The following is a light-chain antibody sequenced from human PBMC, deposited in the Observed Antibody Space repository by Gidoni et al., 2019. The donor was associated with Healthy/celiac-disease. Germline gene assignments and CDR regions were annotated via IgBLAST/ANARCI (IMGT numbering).Light chain of an antibody. CDR1: QSVSSSY. CDR2: GAS. J-gene: IGKJ1*01. V-gene: IGKV3-20*01. CDR3: QQYGSSPGT. Sequence: EIVLTRSTGTLSLSPGERATLSCRASQSVSSSYLAGYQQKPGQAPRLLIYGASSRATGIPDRFSGSVYWTDFTLSISRLLAGDFAVYYCQQYGSSPGTFGQGTKVEIK.